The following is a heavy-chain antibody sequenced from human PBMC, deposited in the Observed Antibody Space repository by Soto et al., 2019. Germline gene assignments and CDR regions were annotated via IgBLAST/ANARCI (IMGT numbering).Heavy chain of an antibody. V-gene: IGHV3-30-3*01. D-gene: IGHD1-26*01. Sequence: QVQLVESGGGVVQPGRSLRLSCAASGFTFSSYAMHWVRQAPGKGLEWVAVISYDGSNKYYADSVKGRFTISRDKSKNTRYLQMNSLRAEDTAGYYCARAPGSWHLYCFDCWGQGTLVTVSS. CDR1: GFTFSSYA. CDR2: ISYDGSNK. CDR3: ARAPGSWHLYCFDC. J-gene: IGHJ4*02.